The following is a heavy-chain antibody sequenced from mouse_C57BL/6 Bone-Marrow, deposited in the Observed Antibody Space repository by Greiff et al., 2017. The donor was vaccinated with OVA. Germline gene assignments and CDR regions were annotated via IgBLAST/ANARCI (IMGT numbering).Heavy chain of an antibody. CDR1: GFNIKDYY. V-gene: IGHV14-1*01. CDR2: IDPEDGDT. J-gene: IGHJ4*01. CDR3: TTKVNDYAMDY. Sequence: EVQLQQSGAELVRPGASVKLSCTASGFNIKDYYMHWVKQRPEQGLEWIGLIDPEDGDTEYAPKFQGKATMTADTSSNTAYLQLSSLTSEDTAVXYCTTKVNDYAMDYWGQGTAVTVSS. D-gene: IGHD2-13*01.